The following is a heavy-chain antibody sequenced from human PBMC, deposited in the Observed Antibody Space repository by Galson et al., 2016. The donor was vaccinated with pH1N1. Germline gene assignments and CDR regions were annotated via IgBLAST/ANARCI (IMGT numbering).Heavy chain of an antibody. CDR1: GLTFTSYA. CDR3: ARDSEYSGHEGFH. V-gene: IGHV3-30*04. D-gene: IGHD5-12*01. Sequence: SLRLSCAASGLTFTSYAMHWVRQAPGKGLEWVAVILYDGTNEYYADSVQGRFTISGDKTQSTVYLQMNCLRTEDTAVYYCARDSEYSGHEGFHWAQGTLVIVSS. J-gene: IGHJ4*02. CDR2: ILYDGTNE.